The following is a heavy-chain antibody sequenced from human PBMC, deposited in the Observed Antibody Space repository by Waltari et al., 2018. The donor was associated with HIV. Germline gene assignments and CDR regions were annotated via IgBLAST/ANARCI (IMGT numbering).Heavy chain of an antibody. Sequence: QMRLQESGPGLVKPSATRSLTFNVSGGSITSSSHFCGWIRQHPGNGLEWIGSIYHDGSTQYDSSLKDSSLKSRVTISLDTSRNLFSLELTSVTATDTAIYYCASSYTYVVWGAFDTWGQGTLVTVSS. CDR3: ASSYTYVVWGAFDT. J-gene: IGHJ3*02. CDR1: GGSITSSSHF. CDR2: IYHDGSTQYDSS. V-gene: IGHV4-39*02. D-gene: IGHD3-16*01.